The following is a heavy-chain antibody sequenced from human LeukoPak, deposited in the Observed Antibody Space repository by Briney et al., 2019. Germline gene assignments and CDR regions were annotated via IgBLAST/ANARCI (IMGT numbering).Heavy chain of an antibody. J-gene: IGHJ4*02. Sequence: PGGALRLSCAASGFTFSSYGMSWVPQTPGMGLEWVTLTSESESSTYYADSVKGRFTISRGNSKNTVYLQMNSLRAEDTAVYYCTNGWHIDYWGQGTLVIVSS. D-gene: IGHD6-19*01. CDR3: TNGWHIDY. CDR1: GFTFSSYG. CDR2: TSESESST. V-gene: IGHV3-23*01.